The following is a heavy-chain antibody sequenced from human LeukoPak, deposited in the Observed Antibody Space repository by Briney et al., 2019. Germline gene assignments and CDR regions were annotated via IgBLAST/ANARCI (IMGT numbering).Heavy chain of an antibody. Sequence: QPGGSLRLSCAASGFTFSSYAMSRVRQAPGKGLEWVSAISGSGGSTYYADSVKGRFTISRDNSKNTLYLQMNSLRAEDTAVYYCAKGATAVVVVAATFDYWGQGTLVTVSS. CDR1: GFTFSSYA. V-gene: IGHV3-23*01. J-gene: IGHJ4*02. CDR3: AKGATAVVVVAATFDY. CDR2: ISGSGGST. D-gene: IGHD2-15*01.